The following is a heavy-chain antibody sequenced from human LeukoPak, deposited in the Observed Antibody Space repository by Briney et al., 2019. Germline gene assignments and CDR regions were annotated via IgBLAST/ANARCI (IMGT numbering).Heavy chain of an antibody. Sequence: SETLSLTCTVSGYSISSGYYWGWIRQPPGKELEWIGSIYHSGSTYYNPSLKSRVSISVDTSKNQFSLKLSSVTAADTAVYYCARVRSLAAAGTIDYWGQGTLVTVSS. J-gene: IGHJ4*02. D-gene: IGHD6-13*01. CDR1: GYSISSGYY. CDR3: ARVRSLAAAGTIDY. CDR2: IYHSGST. V-gene: IGHV4-38-2*02.